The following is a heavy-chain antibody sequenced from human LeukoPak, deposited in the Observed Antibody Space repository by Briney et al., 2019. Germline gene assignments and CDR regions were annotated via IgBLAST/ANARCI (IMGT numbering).Heavy chain of an antibody. Sequence: GGSLRLSCAASGFTFSNAWMSWVRQAPRKGLEWVGRIKSKTDGGATDYAAPVKGRFTISREDSKNTLYLQMNSLKTEDTAVYYCTTDRGGYCSGGSCYYYYYYMDVWGKGTTVTVSS. CDR1: GFTFSNAW. V-gene: IGHV3-15*01. CDR2: IKSKTDGGAT. CDR3: TTDRGGYCSGGSCYYYYYYMDV. D-gene: IGHD2-15*01. J-gene: IGHJ6*03.